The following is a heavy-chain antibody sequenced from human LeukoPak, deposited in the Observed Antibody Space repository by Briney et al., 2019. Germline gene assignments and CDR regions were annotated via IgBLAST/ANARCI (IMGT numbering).Heavy chain of an antibody. Sequence: ASVKVSCKASGYIFTGYYMHWVRQAPGQGLEWMGWINPNSGGTNYAQKFQGRVTMTRDTSISTAYMELTRLRSDDTAVYYCARMGSLLTGVRSSGAFDIWGQGTMVTVSS. CDR3: ARMGSLLTGVRSSGAFDI. CDR1: GYIFTGYY. J-gene: IGHJ3*02. CDR2: INPNSGGT. V-gene: IGHV1-2*02. D-gene: IGHD3-10*01.